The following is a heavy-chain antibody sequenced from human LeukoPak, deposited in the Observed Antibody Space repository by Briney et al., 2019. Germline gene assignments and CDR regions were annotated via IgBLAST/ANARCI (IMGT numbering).Heavy chain of an antibody. Sequence: SETLSLTCTVSGGSISSSSYYWGWIRQPPGKGLEWIGSIYYSGSTYYNPSLKSRVTISVDTSKNQFSLKLSSVTAADTAVYYCARDTVVTARPSDRVGMKNETPDAFDIWGQGTMVTVSS. D-gene: IGHD2-21*02. V-gene: IGHV4-39*02. CDR1: GGSISSSSYY. CDR3: ARDTVVTARPSDRVGMKNETPDAFDI. J-gene: IGHJ3*02. CDR2: IYYSGST.